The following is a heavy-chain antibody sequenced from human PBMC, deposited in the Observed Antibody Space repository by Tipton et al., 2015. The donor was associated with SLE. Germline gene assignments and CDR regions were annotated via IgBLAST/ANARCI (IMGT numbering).Heavy chain of an antibody. V-gene: IGHV3-30*02. Sequence: LSLTCAASGFTYSGYAMHWVRQAPGRGLEWVAFIRADGSNKDYADSVKGRFTISRDNSKNTLYLQMNRLRVEDTAVYYCAGGTGAYFDHWGQGTLVTASS. D-gene: IGHD3-16*01. CDR1: GFTYSGYA. CDR2: IRADGSNK. CDR3: AGGTGAYFDH. J-gene: IGHJ4*02.